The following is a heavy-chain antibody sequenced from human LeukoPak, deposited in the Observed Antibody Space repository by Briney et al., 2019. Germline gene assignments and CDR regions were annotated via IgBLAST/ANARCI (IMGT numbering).Heavy chain of an antibody. J-gene: IGHJ5*02. V-gene: IGHV1-2*04. CDR2: INPSSGGT. Sequence: GASVKVSCKPSGYTFSDYYIHWVRQAPGQGLEWMGWINPSSGGTNYAQKFQGWVTMTRDTSISTAYMELSRLRSDDTAVYYCAREGDVSGRNWFDPWGQGTLVTVSS. CDR1: GYTFSDYY. D-gene: IGHD3-10*01. CDR3: AREGDVSGRNWFDP.